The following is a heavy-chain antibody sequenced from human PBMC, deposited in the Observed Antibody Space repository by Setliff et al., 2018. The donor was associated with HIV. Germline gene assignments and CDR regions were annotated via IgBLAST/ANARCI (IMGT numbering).Heavy chain of an antibody. V-gene: IGHV1-8*02. J-gene: IGHJ3*02. CDR2: VNPKSGNT. Sequence: ASVKVSCKASGYTFTSSDIYWVRQATGQGLEWMGWVNPKSGNTGYAQKFQGRVIMTRDTSISTVYMELRSLRSEDTAVYYCATDGELEPTDAFDIWGQGTMVTVSS. CDR3: ATDGELEPTDAFDI. D-gene: IGHD1-1*01. CDR1: GYTFTSSD.